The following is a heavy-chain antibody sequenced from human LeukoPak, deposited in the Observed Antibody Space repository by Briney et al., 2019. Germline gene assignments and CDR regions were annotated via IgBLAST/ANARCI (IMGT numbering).Heavy chain of an antibody. J-gene: IGHJ4*02. D-gene: IGHD3-3*01. CDR2: IYHSGTT. CDR3: ARAVSRYYDFWSGYNHFDY. V-gene: IGHV4-38-2*02. CDR1: AYSISSGYY. Sequence: SETLSLTCSVSAYSISSGYYWGWIRQPPGKGLEWIGTIYHSGTTYYNPSLRSRVTISVDTSKNQFSLKLSSVTAADTAVYYCARAVSRYYDFWSGYNHFDYWGQGTLVTVSS.